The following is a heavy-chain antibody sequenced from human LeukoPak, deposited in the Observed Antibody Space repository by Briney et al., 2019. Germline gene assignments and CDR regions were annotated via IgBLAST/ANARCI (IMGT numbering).Heavy chain of an antibody. J-gene: IGHJ5*02. CDR3: ASEWAKYSSSWYGNWFDP. CDR2: ISSSSSYI. Sequence: KPGGSLRLSCAASGFTFSSYSMNWVRQAPGKGLEWVSSISSSSSYIYYADSVKGRFTISRDNAKNSLYLQMNSLRAEDTAVYYCASEWAKYSSSWYGNWFDPWGQGTLVTVSS. V-gene: IGHV3-21*01. D-gene: IGHD6-13*01. CDR1: GFTFSSYS.